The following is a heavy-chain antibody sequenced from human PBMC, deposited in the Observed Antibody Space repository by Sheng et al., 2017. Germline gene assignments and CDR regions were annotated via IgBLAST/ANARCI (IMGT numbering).Heavy chain of an antibody. V-gene: IGHV1-69*01. CDR2: IIPIFGTA. CDR1: GGTFSSYA. J-gene: IGHJ6*02. Sequence: QVQLVQSGAEVKKPGSSVKVSCKASGGTFSSYAISWVRQAPGQGLEWMGGIIPIFGTANYAQKFQGRVTITADESTSTAYMELSSLRSEDTAVYYCAREAYCSSTSCLNHYYYYGMDVWGQGTTVTVSS. D-gene: IGHD2-2*01. CDR3: AREAYCSSTSCLNHYYYYGMDV.